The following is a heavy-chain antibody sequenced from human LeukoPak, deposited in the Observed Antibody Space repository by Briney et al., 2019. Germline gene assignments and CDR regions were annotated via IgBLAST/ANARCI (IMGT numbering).Heavy chain of an antibody. CDR2: ISSSSNTI. Sequence: GGSLRLSCAASGFTFSSYSMNWVRQAPGKGLEWVSYISSSSNTIFYADSVKGRFTISRDNAKNSLFLQMNSLRDEDTAVYSCARGAIMAGTYTFDYWGQGTLVTVSS. V-gene: IGHV3-48*02. J-gene: IGHJ4*02. CDR3: ARGAIMAGTYTFDY. CDR1: GFTFSSYS. D-gene: IGHD6-19*01.